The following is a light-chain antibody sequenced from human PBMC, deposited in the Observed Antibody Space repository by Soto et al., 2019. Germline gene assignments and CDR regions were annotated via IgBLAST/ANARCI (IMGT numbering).Light chain of an antibody. CDR2: GNN. CDR3: AAWDDSLNGPV. J-gene: IGLJ3*02. CDR1: SSNIGSNT. Sequence: QAVVTQPPSASGTPGQRVTMSCSGSSSNIGSNTVNWYQHLPGTAPKLLIYGNNQRPSGVPDRFSGSKSGTSASLAISGLQSEDEADYYCAAWDDSLNGPVFGGGTKVTVL. V-gene: IGLV1-44*01.